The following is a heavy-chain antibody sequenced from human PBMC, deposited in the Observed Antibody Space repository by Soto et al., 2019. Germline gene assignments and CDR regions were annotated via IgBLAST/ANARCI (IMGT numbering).Heavy chain of an antibody. J-gene: IGHJ4*02. CDR2: IIPIFGTA. CDR1: GGTFSSYA. V-gene: IGHV1-69*13. Sequence: GASVQVSYKASGGTFSSYAISWVRQAPGQGLEWMGGIIPIFGTANYAQKFQGRVTITADESTSTAYMELSSLRSEDTAVYYCAWGLERLGYFDYWGQGTLVTVSS. CDR3: AWGLERLGYFDY. D-gene: IGHD1-1*01.